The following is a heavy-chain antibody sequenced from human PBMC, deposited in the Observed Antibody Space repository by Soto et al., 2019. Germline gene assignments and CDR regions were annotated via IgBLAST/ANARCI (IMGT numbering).Heavy chain of an antibody. CDR3: ASFFTVTTQNWYFDL. D-gene: IGHD4-4*01. CDR2: IIPILGIA. V-gene: IGHV1-69*02. Sequence: QVKLVQSGAEVKKPGSSVKVSCKASGGTFSSYTISWVRQAPGQGLEWMGRIIPILGIANYAQKFQGRVTITADKSTSTAYMELSSLRSEDTAVYYCASFFTVTTQNWYFDLWGRGTLVTVSS. J-gene: IGHJ2*01. CDR1: GGTFSSYT.